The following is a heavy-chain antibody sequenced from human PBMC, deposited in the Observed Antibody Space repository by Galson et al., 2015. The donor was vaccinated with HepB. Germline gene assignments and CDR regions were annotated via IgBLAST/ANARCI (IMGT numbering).Heavy chain of an antibody. Sequence: SVKVSCKASDDTFSRHGVSWLRQAPGQGLEWVGWISPYNGDTKYAEKFQGRITMTMDTSTATAYLELRTLTSDDTAIYYCVRDGGVWLITLPFEHWGQGTLVTVSS. J-gene: IGHJ1*01. CDR2: ISPYNGDT. D-gene: IGHD2-8*02. CDR1: DDTFSRHG. CDR3: VRDGGVWLITLPFEH. V-gene: IGHV1-18*01.